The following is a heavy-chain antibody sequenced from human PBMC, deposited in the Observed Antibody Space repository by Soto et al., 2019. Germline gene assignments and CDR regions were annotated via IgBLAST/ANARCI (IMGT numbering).Heavy chain of an antibody. V-gene: IGHV3-74*01. CDR2: INGDGSSA. J-gene: IGHJ4*02. Sequence: EVQLVESGGGLVQPGGSLRLSCAVSGFTLSRYWMHWVRQAPGKGLGWVSRINGDGSSAVYADSVKGRFTISRDDAKNSLYLQMSSLRAEDTAVYFCARGGDGGSFDYWGQGTLVTVSS. CDR3: ARGGDGGSFDY. D-gene: IGHD2-15*01. CDR1: GFTLSRYW.